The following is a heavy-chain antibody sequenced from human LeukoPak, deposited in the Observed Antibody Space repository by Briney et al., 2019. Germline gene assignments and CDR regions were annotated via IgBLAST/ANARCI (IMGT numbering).Heavy chain of an antibody. CDR1: GASISSSF. V-gene: IGHV4-59*01. CDR3: ARRMAVSATNWFDP. CDR2: IYYTGST. Sequence: SETLSLTCTVSGASISSSFWTWVRQSPGKGLEWLAYIYYTGSTNLNPSLKSRLTISVDTSKNQFALRLSSVTAADTAIDYCARRMAVSATNWFDPWGQGTLVTVSS. D-gene: IGHD6-19*01. J-gene: IGHJ5*02.